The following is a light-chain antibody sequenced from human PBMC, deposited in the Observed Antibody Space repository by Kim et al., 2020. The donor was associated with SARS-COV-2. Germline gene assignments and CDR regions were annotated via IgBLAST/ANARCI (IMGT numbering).Light chain of an antibody. J-gene: IGLJ3*02. CDR3: QSFDSSLSGWV. CDR2: GNS. Sequence: QGGTTACTGSSTKIGAGYDVDWYQQLTGTAPKLRIYGNSNRPSGVPDRFSGSKSGTAASLAITGLQAEDEADYYCQSFDSSLSGWVFGGGTQRTVL. CDR1: STKIGAGYD. V-gene: IGLV1-40*01.